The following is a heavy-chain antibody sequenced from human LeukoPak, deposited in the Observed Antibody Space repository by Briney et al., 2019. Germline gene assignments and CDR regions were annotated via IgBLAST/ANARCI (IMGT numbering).Heavy chain of an antibody. D-gene: IGHD1-26*01. CDR1: GFTFSGSA. V-gene: IGHV3-73*01. Sequence: PGGSPRLSCAASGFTFSGSAIHWVRQSSGKGLEWVGQIDKKDKGYATATAYAASVKGRFTISRDDSINTAYLQMKSLKTEDTALYYCTRDSGTYNWLDPWGQGTLVTVSS. CDR2: IDKKDKGYATAT. J-gene: IGHJ5*02. CDR3: TRDSGTYNWLDP.